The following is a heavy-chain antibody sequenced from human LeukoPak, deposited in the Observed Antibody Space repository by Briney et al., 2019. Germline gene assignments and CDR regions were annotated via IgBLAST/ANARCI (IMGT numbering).Heavy chain of an antibody. D-gene: IGHD4-17*01. Sequence: GRSLRLSCAASGFTFSSYSMNWVRQAPGKGLEWVSSISSSSSYIYYADSVKGRFTISRDNAKNSLYLQMNSLRAEDTAVYYCARGGDYGPAVEYFDYWGQGTLVTVSS. CDR1: GFTFSSYS. J-gene: IGHJ4*02. V-gene: IGHV3-21*01. CDR3: ARGGDYGPAVEYFDY. CDR2: ISSSSSYI.